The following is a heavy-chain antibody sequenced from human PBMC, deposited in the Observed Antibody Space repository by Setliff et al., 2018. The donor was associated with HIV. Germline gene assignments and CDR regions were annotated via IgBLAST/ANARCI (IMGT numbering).Heavy chain of an antibody. Sequence: SETLSLTCVVSGGSISTSNWWSWVRQPPGKGLEWIGEIYHSGSTYYNPSLKSRLTMSIDTSKSHFSLNLNSVTAADTAVYYCARGTTSITFDYWSQGTLVTVSS. D-gene: IGHD1-1*01. V-gene: IGHV4-4*02. CDR3: ARGTTSITFDY. J-gene: IGHJ4*02. CDR2: IYHSGST. CDR1: GGSISTSNW.